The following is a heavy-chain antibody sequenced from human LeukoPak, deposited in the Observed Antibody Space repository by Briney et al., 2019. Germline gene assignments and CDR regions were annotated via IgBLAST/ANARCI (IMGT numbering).Heavy chain of an antibody. CDR2: ISSSGGTI. J-gene: IGHJ4*02. Sequence: PGGSLRHSCAASGFTFSSYEMNWVRQAPGKGLEWVSYISSSGGTIYYADSVKGRFTISRDNAKNSLYLQINSLRAEDTAIYYCVRTDLGYSYGNPDFWGQGTLVTVSS. CDR1: GFTFSSYE. CDR3: VRTDLGYSYGNPDF. V-gene: IGHV3-48*03. D-gene: IGHD5-18*01.